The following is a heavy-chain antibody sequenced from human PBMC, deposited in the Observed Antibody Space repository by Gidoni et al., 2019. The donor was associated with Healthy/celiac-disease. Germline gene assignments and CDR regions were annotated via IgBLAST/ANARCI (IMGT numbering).Heavy chain of an antibody. CDR3: ARDEGWYFDY. CDR2: ISYDGSNK. J-gene: IGHJ4*02. CDR1: GITFSRYA. D-gene: IGHD6-19*01. Sequence: QVQLVESGGGGVQPGGSRRLSCAASGITFSRYAMHWVRQAPGKGLEWVAVISYDGSNKYYADSVKGRFTISRDNSKNTLYLQMNSLRAEDTAVYYCARDEGWYFDYWGQGPLVTVSS. V-gene: IGHV3-30*01.